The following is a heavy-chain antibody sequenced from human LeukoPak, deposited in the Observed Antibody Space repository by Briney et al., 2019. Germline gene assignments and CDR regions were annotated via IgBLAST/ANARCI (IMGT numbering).Heavy chain of an antibody. Sequence: GGSLRLSCAASGFTFSSYGMHWVRQAPGKGLEWVAFIRYDGSNKYYADSVKGRFTISRDNSKNTLYLQMNSLRAEDTAVYYCAKDYGGYSYGLHYYMDVWGKGTTVPVSS. CDR2: IRYDGSNK. J-gene: IGHJ6*03. CDR3: AKDYGGYSYGLHYYMDV. D-gene: IGHD5-18*01. CDR1: GFTFSSYG. V-gene: IGHV3-30*02.